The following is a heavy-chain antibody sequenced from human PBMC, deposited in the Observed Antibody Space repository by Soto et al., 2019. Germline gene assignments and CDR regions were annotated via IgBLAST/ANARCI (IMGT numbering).Heavy chain of an antibody. Sequence: QVQLVESGGGVVQPGRSLRLSCAASGFTFSSYGMHWVRQAPGKGLEWVAVIWYDGTNEHYADSVKGRFTISRDNSKNTRVLQRNSLRAEDTAVYYCARESVRYYCGWWGQGTLVTVSS. D-gene: IGHD6-19*01. CDR3: ARESVRYYCGW. V-gene: IGHV3-33*01. CDR2: IWYDGTNE. CDR1: GFTFSSYG. J-gene: IGHJ4*02.